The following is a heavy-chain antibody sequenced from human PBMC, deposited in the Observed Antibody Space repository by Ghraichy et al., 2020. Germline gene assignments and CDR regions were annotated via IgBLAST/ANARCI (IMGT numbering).Heavy chain of an antibody. CDR3: ARDRGYNWIDGGTFDI. D-gene: IGHD1-20*01. CDR2: ISGSGGST. Sequence: GGSLRLSCAASGFIFNNYAMSWVRQAPGKGLEWVSAISGSGGSTYYADSVKGPFTISRDNSKNALYLQMNSLRAEDTAVYYCARDRGYNWIDGGTFDIWGQGTTVTVS. V-gene: IGHV3-23*01. CDR1: GFIFNNYA. J-gene: IGHJ3*02.